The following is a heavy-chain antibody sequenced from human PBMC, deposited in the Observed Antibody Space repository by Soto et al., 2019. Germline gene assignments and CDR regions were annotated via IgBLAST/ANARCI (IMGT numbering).Heavy chain of an antibody. D-gene: IGHD2-2*01. CDR1: GIIFSSYG. Sequence: GGSLRLSCAASGIIFSSYGMHWVRQAPGKGLEWVAVISYDGSNKYYADSVKGRFTISRDNSKNTLYLQMNSLRAEDTAVYYCAKDEGYCSSTSCYPQKSYYYYYYMDVWGKGTTVTVSS. J-gene: IGHJ6*03. CDR2: ISYDGSNK. V-gene: IGHV3-30*18. CDR3: AKDEGYCSSTSCYPQKSYYYYYYMDV.